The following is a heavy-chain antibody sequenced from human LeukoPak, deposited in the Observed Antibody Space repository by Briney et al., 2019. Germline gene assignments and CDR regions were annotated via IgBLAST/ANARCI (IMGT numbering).Heavy chain of an antibody. D-gene: IGHD4-17*01. Sequence: ASVKVSCKASVYTFTSYDINWVRQATGQGLEWMGWMNPNSGNTGYAQKFQGRVTMTRNTSISTAYMELSSLRSEDTAVYYCARGQHSMYGDYGALDPWGQGTLVTVSS. CDR1: VYTFTSYD. CDR3: ARGQHSMYGDYGALDP. CDR2: MNPNSGNT. V-gene: IGHV1-8*01. J-gene: IGHJ5*02.